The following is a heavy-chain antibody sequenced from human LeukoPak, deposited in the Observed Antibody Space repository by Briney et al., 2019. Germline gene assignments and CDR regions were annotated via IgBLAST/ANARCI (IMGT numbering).Heavy chain of an antibody. Sequence: APVKVSCKASGYTFTNYGIGWVRQAPGQGLEWMGWISLKNGDINYAQKVRGRVTMTTDTSTNTAYMELWSLTSDDTAVYYCAKSAASSGYFLPFDYWGQGTPVIVSS. CDR3: AKSAASSGYFLPFDY. CDR2: ISLKNGDI. J-gene: IGHJ4*02. CDR1: GYTFTNYG. V-gene: IGHV1-18*01. D-gene: IGHD3-22*01.